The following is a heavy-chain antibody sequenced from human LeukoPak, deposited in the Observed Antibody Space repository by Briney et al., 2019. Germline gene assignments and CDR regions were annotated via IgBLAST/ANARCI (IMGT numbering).Heavy chain of an antibody. CDR1: GFTFSSYS. Sequence: GGSLRLSCAASGFTFSSYSMNWVRQAPGKGLEWVSSISSSSSYIYYADSVKGRFTISRDNAKNSLYLQMNSLRAEDTAVYYCARDRGFPYYDYVWGSYRNDAFDIWGQGTMVTVSS. D-gene: IGHD3-16*02. J-gene: IGHJ3*02. CDR3: ARDRGFPYYDYVWGSYRNDAFDI. CDR2: ISSSSSYI. V-gene: IGHV3-21*01.